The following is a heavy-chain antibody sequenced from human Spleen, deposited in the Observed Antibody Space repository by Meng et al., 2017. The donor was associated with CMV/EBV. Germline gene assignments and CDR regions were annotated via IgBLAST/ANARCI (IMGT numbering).Heavy chain of an antibody. CDR3: STAGFRY. D-gene: IGHD3-10*01. CDR2: VKSKTDGGTT. V-gene: IGHV3-15*01. J-gene: IGHJ4*02. Sequence: LRISCAASGFTFNNAWMTWVRQAPGKGLEWVGRVKSKTDGGTTDFAAPVKGRFTISRDDSKNTVYLQMNSLKTEDTAVYYCSTAGFRYWGQGTLVTVSS. CDR1: GFTFNNAW.